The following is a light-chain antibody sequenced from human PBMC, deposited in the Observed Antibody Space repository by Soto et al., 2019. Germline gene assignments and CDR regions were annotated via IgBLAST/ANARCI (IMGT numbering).Light chain of an antibody. J-gene: IGLJ3*02. V-gene: IGLV3-21*02. Sequence: SYELTQPPSVSVASGQTARITCGGNNIGSKRVHWYQQKPGQAPVLVVHDDSDRPSGIPERLSGSNSGNTATLSISRVEAGDEADYYCQVWDSSSDHRVFGGGTKLTVL. CDR2: DDS. CDR3: QVWDSSSDHRV. CDR1: NIGSKR.